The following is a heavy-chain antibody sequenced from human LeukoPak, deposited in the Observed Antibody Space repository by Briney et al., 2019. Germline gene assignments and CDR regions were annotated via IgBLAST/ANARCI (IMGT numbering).Heavy chain of an antibody. V-gene: IGHV3-74*01. D-gene: IGHD3-22*01. CDR2: INSDGSST. Sequence: PGGSLRLSCAASGFTFSSYWMHWVRQAPGKGLVWVSRINSDGSSTSYADSVKGRFTISRDNAKNTLYLQMNSLRAEDTAVYYCATDYYDSSGYYRMDAFDIWGQGTMVTVSS. J-gene: IGHJ3*02. CDR3: ATDYYDSSGYYRMDAFDI. CDR1: GFTFSSYW.